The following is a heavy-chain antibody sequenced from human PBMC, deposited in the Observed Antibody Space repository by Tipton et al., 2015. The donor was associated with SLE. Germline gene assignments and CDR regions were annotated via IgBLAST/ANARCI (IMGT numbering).Heavy chain of an antibody. J-gene: IGHJ4*01. CDR2: IYYSGTT. CDR1: GDSISSNYF. V-gene: IGHV4-39*07. CDR3: ARLDWGYFDY. D-gene: IGHD3/OR15-3a*01. Sequence: LRLSCTVSGDSISSNYFWGWIRQSPGKGLEWIASIYYSGTTYYNPPLKSRVTISVDTSKNQFSLKLSSVTAADTAVYYCARLDWGYFDYWGQGTLVTVSS.